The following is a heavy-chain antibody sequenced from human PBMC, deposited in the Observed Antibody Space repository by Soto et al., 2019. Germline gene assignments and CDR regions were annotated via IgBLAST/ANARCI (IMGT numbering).Heavy chain of an antibody. CDR3: ARDCGLGAFDI. CDR1: GFTFSSYS. D-gene: IGHD3-16*01. CDR2: ISNSSSYI. J-gene: IGHJ3*02. Sequence: GGSLRLSCAASGFTFSSYSMNWVRQAPGKGLEWVSSISNSSSYIYYADSVKGRFTISRDYAKNSLYLQMNSLRAEDTAVYYCARDCGLGAFDIWGQGTMVTVS. V-gene: IGHV3-21*01.